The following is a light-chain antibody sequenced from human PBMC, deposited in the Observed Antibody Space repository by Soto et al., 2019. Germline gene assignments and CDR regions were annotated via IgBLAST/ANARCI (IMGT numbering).Light chain of an antibody. CDR2: DVS. CDR1: SSVVGGYRF. Sequence: QSVLTQPASVSGSPGQSITVSCTGTSSVVGGYRFVAWYQQHPGKAPKLMIYDVSNRPSGVSNRFSGSKSGNTASLTISGLQAEDEADYYCSSYASSNTYVFGTGTMVTVL. J-gene: IGLJ1*01. V-gene: IGLV2-14*03. CDR3: SSYASSNTYV.